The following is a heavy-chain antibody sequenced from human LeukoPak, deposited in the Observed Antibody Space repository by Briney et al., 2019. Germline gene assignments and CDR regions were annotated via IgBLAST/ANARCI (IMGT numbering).Heavy chain of an antibody. CDR2: IYYSGST. CDR1: GGSISSYY. CDR3: ARIHGSGSPWYPIDY. D-gene: IGHD3-10*01. Sequence: SETLSLTCTVSGGSISSYYWSWIRQPPGKGLEWIGYIYYSGSTNYNPSLKSRVTISVDTSKNQFSLKLSSVTAADTAVYYCARIHGSGSPWYPIDYWGQGILVTVSS. J-gene: IGHJ4*02. V-gene: IGHV4-59*01.